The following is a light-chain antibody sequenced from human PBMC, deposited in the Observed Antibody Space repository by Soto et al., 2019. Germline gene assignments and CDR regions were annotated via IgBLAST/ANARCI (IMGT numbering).Light chain of an antibody. CDR2: DVS. J-gene: IGLJ1*01. V-gene: IGLV2-14*01. CDR3: SSYTSSSLYV. Sequence: QSALTQPASVSGSPGQSITISCTGTSSDVGGYNYVSWYQPHPGKAPKLMTYDVSNRPSGVSNRFSGSKSGNTASLTISGLQAEDEADYYCSSYTSSSLYVFGTGTKLTVL. CDR1: SSDVGGYNY.